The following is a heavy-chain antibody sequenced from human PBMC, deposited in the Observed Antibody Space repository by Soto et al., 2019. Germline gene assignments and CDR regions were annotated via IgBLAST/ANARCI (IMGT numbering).Heavy chain of an antibody. D-gene: IGHD1-1*01. CDR1: GFTFSNYW. CDR3: VRDNIQLGDP. Sequence: GGSLRLSCAASGFTFSNYWMHWVHQAPGKGLVWVSHINNDGSTTTYADSVKGRFTISRDNAKNTLYLQMNSLRGEDTAVYYCVRDNIQLGDPWGHGTLVTVSS. V-gene: IGHV3-74*01. J-gene: IGHJ5*02. CDR2: INNDGSTT.